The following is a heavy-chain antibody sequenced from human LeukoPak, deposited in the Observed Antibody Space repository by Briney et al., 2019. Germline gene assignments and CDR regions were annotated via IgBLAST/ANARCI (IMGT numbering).Heavy chain of an antibody. CDR2: IYYSGST. CDR3: ARGRVSNFDY. Sequence: TSQTLSLTCTVSGGSISSGGYYWSWIRQHPGKGLEWIGYIYYSGSTYYNQSLKSRVTISVDTSKNQFSLKLSSVTAADTAVYYCARGRVSNFDYWGQGTLVTVSS. CDR1: GGSISSGGYY. D-gene: IGHD2-21*01. J-gene: IGHJ4*02. V-gene: IGHV4-31*03.